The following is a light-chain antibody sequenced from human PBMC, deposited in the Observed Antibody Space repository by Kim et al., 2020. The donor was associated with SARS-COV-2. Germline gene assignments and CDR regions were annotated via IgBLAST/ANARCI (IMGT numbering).Light chain of an antibody. CDR2: DAS. CDR1: QRVRSS. Sequence: EIVTTQSPATLSVSPGERATLSCRASQRVRSSLAWYQQRPGQAPRLLIYDASIRATGVPARFTGSGSGTEFTLTISSLQSEDFAVYFCQQYYTWSAHTYGGVTKVEIK. J-gene: IGKJ4*01. CDR3: QQYYTWSAHT. V-gene: IGKV3D-15*01.